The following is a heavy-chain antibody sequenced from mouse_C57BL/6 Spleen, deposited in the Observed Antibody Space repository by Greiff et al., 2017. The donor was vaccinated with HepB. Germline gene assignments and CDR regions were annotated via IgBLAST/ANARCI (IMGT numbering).Heavy chain of an antibody. CDR2: IRSKSNNYAT. Sequence: VQLKESGGGLVQPKGSLKLSCAASGFSFNTYAMNWVRQAPGKGLEWVARIRSKSNNYATYYADSVKDRFTISRDDSESMLYLQMNNLKTEDTAMYYCVRQDYGGSFDYWGQGTTLTVSS. D-gene: IGHD1-1*02. CDR1: GFSFNTYA. CDR3: VRQDYGGSFDY. J-gene: IGHJ2*01. V-gene: IGHV10-1*01.